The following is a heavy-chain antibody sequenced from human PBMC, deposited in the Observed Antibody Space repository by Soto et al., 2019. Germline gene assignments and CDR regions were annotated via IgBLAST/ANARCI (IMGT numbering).Heavy chain of an antibody. J-gene: IGHJ4*02. CDR1: GFTFREYT. Sequence: EVQLLESGGDLVQPGGSLRLSCSASGFTFREYTMNWVRQAPGKGLEWVSGIYGGGRRTFYADSVRGRFTISRDNSGNTLYLQMNNLRGADTDVYYCAKDVTHDGRWDIGNWGQGTLVTVSP. CDR3: AKDVTHDGRWDIGN. D-gene: IGHD1-26*01. V-gene: IGHV3-23*03. CDR2: IYGGGRRT.